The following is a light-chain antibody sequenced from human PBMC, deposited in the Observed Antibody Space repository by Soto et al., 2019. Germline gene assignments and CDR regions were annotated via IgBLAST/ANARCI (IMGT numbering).Light chain of an antibody. CDR2: GAS. CDR1: QSVSSSY. CDR3: QQYGSSPKT. J-gene: IGKJ1*01. Sequence: EIVLTQSPGTLSLSPGERATLSCRASQSVSSSYLAWYQQKPGQAPRLLIYGASSRDTGIPDRFTVSGSGTYFTLTISTLESEDYAVYFGQQYGSSPKTFGQGTKVEIK. V-gene: IGKV3-20*01.